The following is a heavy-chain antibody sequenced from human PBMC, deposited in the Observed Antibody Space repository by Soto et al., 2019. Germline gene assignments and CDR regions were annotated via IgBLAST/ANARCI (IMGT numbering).Heavy chain of an antibody. CDR2: INAGTGNT. CDR1: VYTFTSYA. D-gene: IGHD6-13*01. Sequence: QVQLVQSGAEEKKPGASVKVSCKASVYTFTSYAIHWVRQAPGQRLEWMGWINAGTGNTKYSQQFEGRVTITRDTSASTAYMELSSLRSEDTAVYYCARGGYSSSWYGYGYWGQGTLVTVSS. J-gene: IGHJ4*02. CDR3: ARGGYSSSWYGYGY. V-gene: IGHV1-3*05.